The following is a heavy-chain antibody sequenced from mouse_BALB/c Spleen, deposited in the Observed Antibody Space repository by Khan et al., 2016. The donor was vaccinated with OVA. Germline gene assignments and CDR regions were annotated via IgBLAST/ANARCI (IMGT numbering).Heavy chain of an antibody. D-gene: IGHD2-14*01. CDR3: ECGEALYDFDY. Sequence: QVQLKESGAELVRPGASVKLSCKTSGYIFTSYWIHWVQQRPGQGLEWIARIYPGTDNTYYTEKFKDKATLTADNSSSTAYMQLSSLKSEDSAVYFCECGEALYDFDYWGQGTTLTVSS. J-gene: IGHJ2*01. CDR1: GYIFTSYW. V-gene: IGHV1-76*01. CDR2: IYPGTDNT.